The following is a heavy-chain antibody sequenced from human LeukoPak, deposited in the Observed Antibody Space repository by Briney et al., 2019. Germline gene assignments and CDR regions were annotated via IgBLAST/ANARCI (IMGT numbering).Heavy chain of an antibody. V-gene: IGHV3-30*18. CDR2: ISYDGSNK. CDR1: GFTFSSYG. Sequence: GRSLRLSCAASGFTFSSYGMHWVRQAPGKGLEWVAVISYDGSNKYYADSVKGRFTISRDNSKNTLYLQMNSLRAEDAAVYYCAKDQGYSYGLFDYWGQGTLVTVSS. CDR3: AKDQGYSYGLFDY. J-gene: IGHJ4*02. D-gene: IGHD5-18*01.